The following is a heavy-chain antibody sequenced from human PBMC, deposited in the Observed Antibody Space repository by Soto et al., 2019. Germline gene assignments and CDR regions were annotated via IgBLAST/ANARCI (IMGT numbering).Heavy chain of an antibody. D-gene: IGHD2-2*01. V-gene: IGHV1-69*01. J-gene: IGHJ6*02. CDR1: GGTFSNYT. CDR2: SIPVFATT. Sequence: QVQLVQSGAEVKKPGSSVTVFCKASGGTFSNYTISWVRQAPGQGLEWMGGSIPVFATTDYEQKCQGRVTITTDGSTSKAYMKLSSLRSADTAVYYCARSSPYIVVRKPTGNQDYYGMDVRGQGTTVTGAS. CDR3: ARSSPYIVVRKPTGNQDYYGMDV.